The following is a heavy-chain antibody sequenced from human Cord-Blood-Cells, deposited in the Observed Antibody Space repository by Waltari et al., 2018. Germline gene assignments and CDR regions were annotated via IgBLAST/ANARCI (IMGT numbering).Heavy chain of an antibody. J-gene: IGHJ4*02. CDR1: GFTFTSSA. CDR3: AAGDFWSGFDY. V-gene: IGHV1-58*01. Sequence: QMQLVQSGPEVKKPGTSVKVSCKASGFTFTSSAVQWVRQARGQRLEWIGWIVVGSGNTNYAQKFQERVTITRDMSTSTAYMELSSLRSEDTAVYYCAAGDFWSGFDYWGQGTLVTVSS. D-gene: IGHD3-3*01. CDR2: IVVGSGNT.